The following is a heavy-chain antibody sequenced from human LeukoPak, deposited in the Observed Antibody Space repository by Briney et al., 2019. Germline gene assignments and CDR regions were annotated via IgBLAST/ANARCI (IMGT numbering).Heavy chain of an antibody. V-gene: IGHV3-23*01. CDR1: GFTFSSYA. J-gene: IGHJ4*02. D-gene: IGHD3-10*01. CDR3: AKWTRITMVRGVTYFDY. CDR2: ISGSGGST. Sequence: GGSLRLSCAASGFTFSSYAMSWARQAPGKGLEWVSAISGSGGSTYYADSVRGRFTISRDNPKNTLYLQMNSLRAEDTAVYYCAKWTRITMVRGVTYFDYWGQGTLVTVSS.